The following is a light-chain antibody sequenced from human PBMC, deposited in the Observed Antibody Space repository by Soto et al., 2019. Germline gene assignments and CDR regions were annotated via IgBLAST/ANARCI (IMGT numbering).Light chain of an antibody. CDR3: SSYTSSSTLL. CDR1: SSDVGGYNY. CDR2: EVS. V-gene: IGLV2-14*01. Sequence: QSALTQPASVSGSPGQSITISCTGTSSDVGGYNYVSWYQQHPGKAPKLLIYEVSNRPSGVSIRFSGSKSGNTASLTISGLQAEDEADYYCSSYTSSSTLLFGGGTKLTVL. J-gene: IGLJ2*01.